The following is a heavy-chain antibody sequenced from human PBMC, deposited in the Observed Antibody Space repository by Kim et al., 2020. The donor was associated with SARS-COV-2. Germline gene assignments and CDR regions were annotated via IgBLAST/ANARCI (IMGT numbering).Heavy chain of an antibody. CDR1: GGSISSSSYY. J-gene: IGHJ5*02. D-gene: IGHD4-17*01. CDR2: IYYSGST. Sequence: SETLSLTCTVSGGSISSSSYYWGWIRQPPGKGLEWIGSIYYSGSTYYNPSLKSRVTISVDTSKNQFSLKLSSVTAADTAVYYCARQFPRDFYGDYEGWFDPWGQGTLVTVSS. V-gene: IGHV4-39*01. CDR3: ARQFPRDFYGDYEGWFDP.